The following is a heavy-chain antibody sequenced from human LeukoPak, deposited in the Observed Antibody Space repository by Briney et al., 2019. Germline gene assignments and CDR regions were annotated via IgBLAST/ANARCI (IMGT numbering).Heavy chain of an antibody. J-gene: IGHJ3*02. CDR3: AKCNQDNCREGFHI. D-gene: IGHD1-1*01. V-gene: IGHV3-23*01. CDR2: ICVSSTT. Sequence: PGGSLRLSCAAAGFTFSSNALSWLRQAPGEGLDWVSSICVSSTTYYLDSVKGRFTISRDNSRNALYLQMNSLRAEDTALYYCAKCNQDNCREGFHIWGQGAIVTVSS. CDR1: GFTFSSNA.